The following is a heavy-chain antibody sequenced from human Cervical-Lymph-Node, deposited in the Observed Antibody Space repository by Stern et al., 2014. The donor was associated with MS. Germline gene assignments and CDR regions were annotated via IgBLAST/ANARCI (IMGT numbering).Heavy chain of an antibody. V-gene: IGHV4-59*08. CDR2: ISHSGDT. J-gene: IGHJ4*02. Sequence: QVQLQESGPGLVKPSETLSLTCAVSGGSISSRYWGWIRQPPGKGLEWIGLISHSGDTKYNPSLKSRVTISLDTSKNQLSLKVNSVTAADTAVYYCARLSTAVDFWGQGTLVTVSS. CDR3: ARLSTAVDF. CDR1: GGSISSRY.